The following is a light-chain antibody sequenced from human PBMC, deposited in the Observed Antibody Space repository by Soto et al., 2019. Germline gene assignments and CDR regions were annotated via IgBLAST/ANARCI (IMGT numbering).Light chain of an antibody. V-gene: IGKV3-15*01. Sequence: IVMTQSPDTLYVSPGEGATLSCRASQSVRTKLAWYQQKAGQAPRLLIYGASTRATGIPDRFSGSGSGTEFTLTISSLQSEDFAVYYCQQYGTSPRTFGQGTNVDIK. CDR3: QQYGTSPRT. J-gene: IGKJ1*01. CDR1: QSVRTK. CDR2: GAS.